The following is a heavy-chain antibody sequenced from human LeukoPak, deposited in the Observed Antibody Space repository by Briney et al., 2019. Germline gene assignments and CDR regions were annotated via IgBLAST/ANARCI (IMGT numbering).Heavy chain of an antibody. V-gene: IGHV3-30*04. D-gene: IGHD1-1*01. J-gene: IGHJ4*02. Sequence: GGSLRLSCAASGFTFNSYAMHWVRQAPGKGLEWVSVISYDGSNKYYADSVKGRFTISRDNSKNTLYLQMNSLRAEDTAVYYCARGGHDSGHFDYWGQGTLVTVSS. CDR3: ARGGHDSGHFDY. CDR1: GFTFNSYA. CDR2: ISYDGSNK.